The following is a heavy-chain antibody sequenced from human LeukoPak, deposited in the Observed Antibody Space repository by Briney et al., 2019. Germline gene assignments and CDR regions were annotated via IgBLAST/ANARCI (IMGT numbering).Heavy chain of an antibody. V-gene: IGHV1-8*01. J-gene: IGHJ4*02. D-gene: IGHD3-16*02. CDR2: MNPNSGNT. CDR3: ARLNPGRGSYPAKDCDY. CDR1: GYTFSSYD. Sequence: ASVKVSCKASGYTFSSYDINWVRQATGQGLEWMGWMNPNSGNTGYAQQFQGRVTMTRNTSISTAYMELSSLRSEDTAVYYCARLNPGRGSYPAKDCDYWGRGTLVNVCS.